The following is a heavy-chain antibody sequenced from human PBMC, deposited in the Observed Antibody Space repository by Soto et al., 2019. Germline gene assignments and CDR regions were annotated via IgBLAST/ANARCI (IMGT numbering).Heavy chain of an antibody. CDR1: GFTFDNFA. CDR3: AKDRQKQLVNLLDY. D-gene: IGHD6-13*01. Sequence: EVQLVESGGGLVRPGSSLSLSCAASGFTFDNFALTWVRQAPGKGLEWVSGISWNSGSIGYADSVRGRFTNSRDNAKNSLYLQMNRLRAEDTALYYCAKDRQKQLVNLLDYWGQGTLVTVSS. J-gene: IGHJ4*02. CDR2: ISWNSGSI. V-gene: IGHV3-9*01.